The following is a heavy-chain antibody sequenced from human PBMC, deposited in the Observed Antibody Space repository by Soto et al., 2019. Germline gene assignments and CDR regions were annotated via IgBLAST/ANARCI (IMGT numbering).Heavy chain of an antibody. CDR1: GFTVISTY. Sequence: GSLRLSCAASGFTVISTYMSWVRQAPGKGLEWVSFMYSGGSTYYADSVKGRFTISRDTSKNTLYLQMNSLRVEDTAVYYCARGGQVRGGMDVWGQGTTVTVSS. CDR3: ARGGQVRGGMDV. CDR2: MYSGGST. J-gene: IGHJ6*02. V-gene: IGHV3-53*01.